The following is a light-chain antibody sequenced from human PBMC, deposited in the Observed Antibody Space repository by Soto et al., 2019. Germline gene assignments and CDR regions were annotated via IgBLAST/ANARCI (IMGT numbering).Light chain of an antibody. CDR1: SRDVGGYNY. Sequence: QSVLNQPASVSGSPGQSIAISCTGTSRDVGGYNYVSWYQQHPGKAPKLMVYDVNDRPSGVSDRFSDSKSGNTASLTISGLQAEDEADYYCSSYTSSSTYVFGTGSKVTVL. CDR2: DVN. CDR3: SSYTSSSTYV. J-gene: IGLJ1*01. V-gene: IGLV2-14*01.